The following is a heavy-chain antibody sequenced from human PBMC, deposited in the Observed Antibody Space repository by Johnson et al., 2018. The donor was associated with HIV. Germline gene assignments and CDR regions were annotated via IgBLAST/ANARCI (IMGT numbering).Heavy chain of an antibody. CDR1: GFTFSSYG. D-gene: IGHD3-10*01. V-gene: IGHV3-30*02. CDR3: AKDITPYSGAFDL. J-gene: IGHJ3*01. CDR2: IWYDGSNK. Sequence: QVQLVESGGGVVRSGGSLRLSCAASGFTFSSYGMHWVRQAPGKGLAWVAFIWYDGSNKYYADSVKGRFTISRDNSKNTLYLQMNSLRAEDTAVYYCAKDITPYSGAFDLWGQGTMVTVSS.